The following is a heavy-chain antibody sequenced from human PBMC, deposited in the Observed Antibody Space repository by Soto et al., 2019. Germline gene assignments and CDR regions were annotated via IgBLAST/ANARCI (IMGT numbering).Heavy chain of an antibody. V-gene: IGHV4-61*01. Sequence: SETLSLTCTVSGGSVTSGNYYWSWIRQPPGKGLEWIGDIYYSGSTNYNPSLKSRVTISVDTSKNQFSLKLSSVTAADTAVYYCARENIYCSGTLSFGIYVCAQRTTVPVS. CDR2: IYYSGST. J-gene: IGHJ6*02. CDR1: GGSVTSGNYY. CDR3: ARENIYCSGTLSFGIYV. D-gene: IGHD2-8*02.